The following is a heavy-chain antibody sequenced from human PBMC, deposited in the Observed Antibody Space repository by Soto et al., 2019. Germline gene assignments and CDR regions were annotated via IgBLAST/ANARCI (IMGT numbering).Heavy chain of an antibody. J-gene: IGHJ4*02. CDR3: AKGPGAFYFDF. CDR2: ISANGDGT. Sequence: EVQLLESGGGSVQPGGCLRLSCAASGFTFNNHAMSWVRQAPGKGLEWVSGISANGDGTYYTDSVKGRFTISRDNSKHTLYLQMNSLRAEDTAVYYCAKGPGAFYFDFWGQGTLVTVSS. V-gene: IGHV3-23*01. CDR1: GFTFNNHA.